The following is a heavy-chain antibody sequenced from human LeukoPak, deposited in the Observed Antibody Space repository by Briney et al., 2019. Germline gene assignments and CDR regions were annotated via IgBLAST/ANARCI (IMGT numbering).Heavy chain of an antibody. CDR3: ARAYSLGYCSGGSCYWGAFDI. V-gene: IGHV1-18*01. CDR2: ISAYNGNT. Sequence: ASVTVSCKASGYTFTSYGISWVRQAPGQGLEWMGWISAYNGNTNYAQKLQGRVTMTTDTSTSTAYMELRSLRSDDTAVYYCARAYSLGYCSGGSCYWGAFDIWGQGTMVTVSS. D-gene: IGHD2-15*01. J-gene: IGHJ3*02. CDR1: GYTFTSYG.